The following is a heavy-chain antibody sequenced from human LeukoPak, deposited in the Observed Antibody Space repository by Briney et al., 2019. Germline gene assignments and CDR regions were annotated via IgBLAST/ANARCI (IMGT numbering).Heavy chain of an antibody. CDR3: ARDYYGSGSYRVSFDY. CDR1: GFTFSSYS. D-gene: IGHD3-10*01. Sequence: PGGSLRLSCAASGFTFSSYSMNWVRQAPGKGLEWVSSISSSSSYIYYADSVKGRFTISRDNAKNSLYLKMNTLSAEDTAVYYCARDYYGSGSYRVSFDYWGQGTLVTVSS. CDR2: ISSSSSYI. V-gene: IGHV3-21*01. J-gene: IGHJ4*02.